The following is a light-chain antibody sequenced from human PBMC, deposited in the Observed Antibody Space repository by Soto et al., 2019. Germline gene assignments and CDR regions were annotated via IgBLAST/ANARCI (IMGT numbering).Light chain of an antibody. J-gene: IGLJ2*01. CDR2: DVS. V-gene: IGLV2-14*01. CDR3: SSYTSSSTVV. Sequence: QSALTQPASVSGSPGQSVTITCTETSSDVGGYNYVSWYQQHPGKAPKLMIYDVSNRPSGVSNRFSGSKSGITASLTISGLQAEDEADYYCSSYTSSSTVVFGGRTKLTVL. CDR1: SSDVGGYNY.